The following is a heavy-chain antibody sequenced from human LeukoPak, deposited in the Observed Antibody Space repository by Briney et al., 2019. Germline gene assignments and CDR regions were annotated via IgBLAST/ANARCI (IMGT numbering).Heavy chain of an antibody. J-gene: IGHJ4*02. Sequence: SVKVSCKASGGTFSSYAISWVRQAPGQGLEWMGGIIPIFGIANYAQKFQGRVTITADESTSTAYMELSSLRSEDTAVYYCASEIWSGYYFDYWGQGTLVTVSS. D-gene: IGHD3-3*01. CDR1: GGTFSSYA. CDR3: ASEIWSGYYFDY. V-gene: IGHV1-69*01. CDR2: IIPIFGIA.